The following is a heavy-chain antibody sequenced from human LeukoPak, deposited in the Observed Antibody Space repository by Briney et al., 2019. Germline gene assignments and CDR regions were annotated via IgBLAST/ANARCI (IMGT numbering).Heavy chain of an antibody. J-gene: IGHJ4*02. CDR2: IYTSGRN. Sequence: SETVSLTCTVCSGSINSYYWRWIRQPAGKGRVWIVRIYTSGRNNYNPSLKSRVSMSLDPAKNQFSLKLSSVTAADTAVYYCTRVVHWPQSYNAFVFWGERTLVTVST. V-gene: IGHV4-4*07. CDR3: TRVVHWPQSYNAFVF. CDR1: SGSINSYY. D-gene: IGHD1-1*01.